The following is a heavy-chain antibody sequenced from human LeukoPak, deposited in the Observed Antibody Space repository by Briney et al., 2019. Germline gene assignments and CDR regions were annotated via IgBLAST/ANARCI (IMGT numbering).Heavy chain of an antibody. CDR3: ARLRLIGEVVITAFDI. D-gene: IGHD3-22*01. V-gene: IGHV4-61*08. CDR2: IYYSGST. CDR1: GGSISSGGYY. Sequence: PSETLSLTCTVSGGSISSGGYYWSWIRQPPGKGLEWIGYIYYSGSTNYNPSLKSRVTISVDTSKNQFSLKLSSVTAADTAVYYCARLRLIGEVVITAFDIWGQGTMVTVSS. J-gene: IGHJ3*02.